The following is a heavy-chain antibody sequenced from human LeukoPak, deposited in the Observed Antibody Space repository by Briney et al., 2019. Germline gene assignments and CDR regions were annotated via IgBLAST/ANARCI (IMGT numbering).Heavy chain of an antibody. D-gene: IGHD2-21*01. J-gene: IGHJ5*02. CDR3: ARGAGALTRRFDP. V-gene: IGHV4-30-4*08. Sequence: PSETLSLTCNVSGDSISSGDYYWTWIRQPPGKGLEWIAYIYYTGTTYYNPSLKSRVTISIDTSRNQFSLKLNSVTAADTAVYYCARGAGALTRRFDPWGQGTLVTVSS. CDR2: IYYTGTT. CDR1: GDSISSGDYY.